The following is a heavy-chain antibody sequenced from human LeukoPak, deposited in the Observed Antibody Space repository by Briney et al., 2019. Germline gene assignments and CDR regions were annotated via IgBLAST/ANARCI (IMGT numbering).Heavy chain of an antibody. CDR1: GFTFDDYG. J-gene: IGHJ6*02. Sequence: PGGTLRLSCAACGFTFDDYGMRWVRQAPGKGLEWVSGINWNGGSTGYADSVKGRFTISRDNAKNSLYLQMNTLRAEDTALYYCARGKTSRYYYYGMDVWGQGTTVTVSS. CDR2: INWNGGST. V-gene: IGHV3-20*04. CDR3: ARGKTSRYYYYGMDV.